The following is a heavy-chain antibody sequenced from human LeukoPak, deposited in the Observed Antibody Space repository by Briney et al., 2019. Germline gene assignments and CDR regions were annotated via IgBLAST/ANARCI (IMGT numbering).Heavy chain of an antibody. V-gene: IGHV1-2*04. CDR3: ARDVAETYYDY. CDR1: GYTLTGYY. D-gene: IGHD2-21*01. CDR2: INPNSGGT. J-gene: IGHJ4*02. Sequence: ASVKVSCKASGYTLTGYYMHWVRQAPGQGLEWIGWINPNSGGTNYAQKFQGWVTMTRDTSISTAYMELSRLRSDDTAVYYCARDVAETYYDYWGQGTLVTVSS.